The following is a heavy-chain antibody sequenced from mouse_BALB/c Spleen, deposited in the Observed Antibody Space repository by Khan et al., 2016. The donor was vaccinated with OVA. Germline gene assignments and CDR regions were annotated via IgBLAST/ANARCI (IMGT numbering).Heavy chain of an antibody. CDR1: GFSLTSYG. J-gene: IGHJ3*01. CDR2: IWSGGTT. CDR3: ASFYEYGEVFAY. V-gene: IGHV2-2*02. Sequence: QVQLQQSGPGLIQPSQSLSITCTVSGFSLTSYGVHWVRQSPGKGLEWLGVIWSGGTTDYNVAFISSPTISKDNSKSQVFLKMNSLQANDTAIYYCASFYEYGEVFAYWGQGTLVTVSA. D-gene: IGHD2-4*01.